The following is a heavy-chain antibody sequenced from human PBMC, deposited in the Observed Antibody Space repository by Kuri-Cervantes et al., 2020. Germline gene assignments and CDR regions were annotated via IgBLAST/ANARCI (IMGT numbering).Heavy chain of an antibody. CDR1: GFTFSTHG. D-gene: IGHD5-18*01. V-gene: IGHV3-30*03. CDR3: ARAGYSYAFAGLDP. CDR2: ISYDGSDK. J-gene: IGHJ5*02. Sequence: GESLKISCAASGFTFSTHGIHWVRQAPGKGLEWVALISYDGSDKYYADSVKGRFTISRDNSKNTLYLQMNSLGAEDTAVYYCARAGYSYAFAGLDPWGQGTLVTVSS.